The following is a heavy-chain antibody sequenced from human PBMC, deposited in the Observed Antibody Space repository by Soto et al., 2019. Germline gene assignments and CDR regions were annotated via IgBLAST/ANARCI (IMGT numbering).Heavy chain of an antibody. V-gene: IGHV3-23*01. J-gene: IGHJ4*02. CDR2: ITGRGDRT. D-gene: IGHD2-15*01. CDR1: GFTFRNYV. Sequence: EVQLLESGGGFVQPGGSLRLSCAVSGFTFRNYVMNWVRQAPGKGLEWVSGITGRGDRTSYADSVRGRFTVSRDNSKNTLYLQMNSLRGEDTAIYYCAKDASSGGQRNYFDYWGQGTLVTVSS. CDR3: AKDASSGGQRNYFDY.